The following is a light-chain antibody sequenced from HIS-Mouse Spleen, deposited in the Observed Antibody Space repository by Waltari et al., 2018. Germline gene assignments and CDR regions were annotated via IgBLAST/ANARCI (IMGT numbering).Light chain of an antibody. J-gene: IGLJ3*02. CDR2: EGS. V-gene: IGLV2-23*01. CDR1: SSDVGSYNL. CDR3: CSYAGSSTWV. Sequence: QSALTQPASVSGSPGQSITISCTGTSSDVGSYNLVSWYQQHPGKAPKLKIYEGSKRNSGVSQRFSGSKSGNPASLTISGLQAGDEADYYCCSYAGSSTWVFGGGTKLTVL.